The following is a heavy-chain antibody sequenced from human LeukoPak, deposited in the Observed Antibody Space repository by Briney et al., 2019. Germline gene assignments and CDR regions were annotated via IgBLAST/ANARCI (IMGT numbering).Heavy chain of an antibody. J-gene: IGHJ6*02. V-gene: IGHV3-48*03. CDR1: GFTFSSYE. CDR3: ARVYYDFWSGYYSDYYYGMDV. Sequence: GGSLRLSCAASGFTFSSYEMNWVRQAPGEGLEWVSYISSSGSTIYYADSVKGRFTISRDNAKNSLYLQMNSLRAEDTAVYYCARVYYDFWSGYYSDYYYGMDVWGQGTTVTVSS. D-gene: IGHD3-3*01. CDR2: ISSSGSTI.